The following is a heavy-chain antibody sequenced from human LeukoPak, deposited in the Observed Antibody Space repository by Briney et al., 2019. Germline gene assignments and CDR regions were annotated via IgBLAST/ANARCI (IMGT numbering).Heavy chain of an antibody. CDR3: ASSTAAGTRNFDY. CDR1: GFTVSSNY. J-gene: IGHJ4*02. CDR2: IYSGGST. V-gene: IGHV3-53*01. D-gene: IGHD6-13*01. Sequence: GGSLRPSCAASGFTVSSNYMSWVRQAPGKGLEWVSVIYSGGSTYYADPVKGRFTISRDNSKNTLYLQMNSLRAEDTAVYYCASSTAAGTRNFDYWGQGTLVTVSS.